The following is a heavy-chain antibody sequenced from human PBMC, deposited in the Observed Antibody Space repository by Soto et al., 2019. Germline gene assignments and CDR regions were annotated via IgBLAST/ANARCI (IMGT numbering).Heavy chain of an antibody. CDR3: ARDQGHTRSGVTNWFDP. V-gene: IGHV1-18*01. Sequence: GASVKVSCKASGYTFTSYGISWVRQAPGQGLEWMGWISAYNGNTNYAQKLQGRVTMTTDTSTSTAYMELRSLRSDDTAVYYCARDQGHTRSGVTNWFDPWGQGTLVTVSS. D-gene: IGHD4-4*01. CDR2: ISAYNGNT. CDR1: GYTFTSYG. J-gene: IGHJ5*02.